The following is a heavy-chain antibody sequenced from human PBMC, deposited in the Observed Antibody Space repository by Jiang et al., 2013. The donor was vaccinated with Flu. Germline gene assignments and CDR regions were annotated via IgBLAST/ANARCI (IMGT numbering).Heavy chain of an antibody. CDR1: GFTFSSYG. V-gene: IGHV3-30*18. J-gene: IGHJ5*02. D-gene: IGHD3-16*02. Sequence: QLVESGGGVVQPGKSLRLSCAASGFTFSSYGMHWVHRAPGKGLEWVALISYDGSDMYYADSVKGRFTISRDNSKDTLYLQMNSLRTEDTAVYYCAKRVANYDYVWGSYRSNWFDPWGQGTLVTVSS. CDR3: AKRVANYDYVWGSYRSNWFDP. CDR2: ISYDGSDM.